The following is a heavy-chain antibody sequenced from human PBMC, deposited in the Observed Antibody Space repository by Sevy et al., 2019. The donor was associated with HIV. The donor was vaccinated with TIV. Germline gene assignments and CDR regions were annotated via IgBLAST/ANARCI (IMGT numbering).Heavy chain of an antibody. CDR1: GYTLTELS. CDR2: FDPEDGET. J-gene: IGHJ5*02. CDR3: ATNSRYFSGSTFYSAEGLFDP. Sequence: ASVKVSCKVSGYTLTELSMHWVRQAPGKGLEWMGGFDPEDGETVYAQKFQGRVTVTEDTSTDTAYMELSSLRSEETAVYYCATNSRYFSGSTFYSAEGLFDPWGQGTLVTVSS. D-gene: IGHD2-15*01. V-gene: IGHV1-24*01.